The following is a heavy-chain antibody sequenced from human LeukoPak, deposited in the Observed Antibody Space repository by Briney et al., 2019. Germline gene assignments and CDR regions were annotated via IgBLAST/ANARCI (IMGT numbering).Heavy chain of an antibody. CDR1: GGSIRGSSDY. J-gene: IGHJ4*02. Sequence: SETLSLTCTVPGGSIRGSSDYWGWIRQSPGKGLEWIGSVYYSGSTYYNPSLKSRVSISVDTSKNQFHVRLTSVTAADTAVYYCARNESVLGTTGLNDFFDDWGQGTLVTVSS. V-gene: IGHV4-39*01. D-gene: IGHD1-26*01. CDR2: VYYSGST. CDR3: ARNESVLGTTGLNDFFDD.